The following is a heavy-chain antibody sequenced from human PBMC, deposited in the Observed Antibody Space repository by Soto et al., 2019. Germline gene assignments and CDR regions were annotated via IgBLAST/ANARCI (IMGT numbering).Heavy chain of an antibody. CDR3: AHRGKGIGTYNWFDP. CDR2: IYWDDDK. CDR1: GFSLSTSGVG. Sequence: QITLKESGPTLVKPTQTLTLTCTFSGFSLSTSGVGVGWIRQSPGKALEWLALIYWDDDKRYSSVLKSRLTIXMDXSXNPVVLTMTNMDPVDTATYYCAHRGKGIGTYNWFDPWGQGTLVTVSS. D-gene: IGHD1-20*01. V-gene: IGHV2-5*02. J-gene: IGHJ5*02.